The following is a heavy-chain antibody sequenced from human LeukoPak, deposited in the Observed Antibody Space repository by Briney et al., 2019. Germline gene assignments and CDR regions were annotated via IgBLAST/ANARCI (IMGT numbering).Heavy chain of an antibody. J-gene: IGHJ5*02. CDR3: ARRPYDFWSGYYDLYFGEFDP. D-gene: IGHD3-3*01. CDR2: MNPNSGNT. CDR1: GGTFSSYA. V-gene: IGHV1-8*02. Sequence: ASVKVSCKASGGTFSSYAISWVRQATGQGLEWMGWMNPNSGNTGYAQKFQGRVTMTRNTSISTAYMELSSLRSEDTAVYYCARRPYDFWSGYYDLYFGEFDPWGQGTLVTVSS.